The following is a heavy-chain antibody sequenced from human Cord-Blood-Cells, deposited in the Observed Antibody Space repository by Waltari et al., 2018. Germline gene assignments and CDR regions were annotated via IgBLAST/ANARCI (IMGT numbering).Heavy chain of an antibody. CDR2: IYYSGST. J-gene: IGHJ4*02. D-gene: IGHD2-2*01. V-gene: IGHV4-59*01. CDR1: GGSISSYS. Sequence: QVQLQESGPGLVKPSETLSLTCTVSGGSISSYSWSWIRQPPGKGLEWIGYIYYSGSTNYNPSLKSRVTISVDTSKNQFSLKLSSVTAADTAVYYCASLGCSSTSCYDYWGQGTLVTVSS. CDR3: ASLGCSSTSCYDY.